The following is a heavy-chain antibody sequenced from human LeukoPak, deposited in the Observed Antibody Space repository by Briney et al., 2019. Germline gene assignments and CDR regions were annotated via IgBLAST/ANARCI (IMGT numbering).Heavy chain of an antibody. V-gene: IGHV3-23*01. CDR1: EFTFSTYP. Sequence: GGSLRLSCAASEFTFSTYPMSWVRQAPGKGLEWVSLISDGADTTYYADSVKGRFTISRDNSKNALYLQMISLRAEDTAVYYCANLNSGYATDFWGQGTLVTVSS. D-gene: IGHD5-12*01. CDR2: ISDGADTT. J-gene: IGHJ4*02. CDR3: ANLNSGYATDF.